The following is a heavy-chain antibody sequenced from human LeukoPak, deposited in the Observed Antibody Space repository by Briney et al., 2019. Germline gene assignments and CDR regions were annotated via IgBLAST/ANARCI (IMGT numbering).Heavy chain of an antibody. Sequence: GESLKISCKGSGYSFTSYWIGWVRQMPGKGLEWMGFIYPGDSDTRYSPSFQGQVTISADKSISTAYLQWSSLKASDTAMYYCARQSSSYGSGSSAWGQGTLVTVSS. CDR3: ARQSSSYGSGSSA. D-gene: IGHD3-10*01. CDR2: IYPGDSDT. CDR1: GYSFTSYW. V-gene: IGHV5-51*01. J-gene: IGHJ5*02.